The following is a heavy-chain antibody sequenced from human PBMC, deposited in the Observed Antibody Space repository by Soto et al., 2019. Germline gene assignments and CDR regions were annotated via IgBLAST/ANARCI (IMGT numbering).Heavy chain of an antibody. CDR3: ARDESAGSSIRY. D-gene: IGHD3-3*02. J-gene: IGHJ4*02. CDR2: ISNGGNYI. V-gene: IGHV3-21*01. Sequence: EVQVVESGGGLVKPGGSLRLSCTASGSPFRTYGMNWVRQAPGKGLEWVSSISNGGNYIYYADSVQGRFTISRDNAKSSLYLQMNSLRAEDTAVYFCARDESAGSSIRYWGQGTLVTVSS. CDR1: GSPFRTYG.